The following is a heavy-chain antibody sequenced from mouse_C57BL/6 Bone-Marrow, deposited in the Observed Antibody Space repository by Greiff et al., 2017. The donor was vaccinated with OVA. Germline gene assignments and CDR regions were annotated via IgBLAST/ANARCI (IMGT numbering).Heavy chain of an antibody. Sequence: VKLMESGAELVRPGASVKLSCKASGYTFTDYYINWVKQRPGQGLEWIARIYPGSGNTYYNEKFKGKATLTAEKSSSTAYMQLSSLTSEDSAVYFCARSLYYYGSALAYWGQGTTLTVSS. D-gene: IGHD1-1*01. CDR1: GYTFTDYY. CDR3: ARSLYYYGSALAY. J-gene: IGHJ2*01. V-gene: IGHV1-76*01. CDR2: IYPGSGNT.